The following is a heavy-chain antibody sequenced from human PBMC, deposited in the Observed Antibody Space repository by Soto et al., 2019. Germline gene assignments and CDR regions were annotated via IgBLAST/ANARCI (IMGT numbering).Heavy chain of an antibody. CDR3: ARDRSTSHDLLDS. CDR1: GYSVSSNSAG. Sequence: SHTLSLTCAITGYSVSSNSAGLSWVRQSPSRGLEWLGRTYYMSKWYYEYAVSVRGRITINPDTSKNQFSLRLNSVSAADTAVYYCARDRSTSHDLLDSWGRGTLVTVSS. V-gene: IGHV6-1*01. CDR2: TYYMSKWYY. J-gene: IGHJ4*02. D-gene: IGHD1-1*01.